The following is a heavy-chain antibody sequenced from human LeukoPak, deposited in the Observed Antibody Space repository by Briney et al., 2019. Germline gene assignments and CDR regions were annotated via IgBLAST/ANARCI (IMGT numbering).Heavy chain of an antibody. CDR3: AKDLITFGGVIVMEDAFDI. V-gene: IGHV3-23*01. J-gene: IGHJ3*02. CDR2: ISGSGGST. D-gene: IGHD3-16*02. Sequence: GGSLRLSCAASGFTFSSYAMSWVRQAPGKGLEWVSAISGSGGSTYYADSVKGRFTISRDNSKNTLYLQMNSLRAEDTAVYYCAKDLITFGGVIVMEDAFDIWGQGTMVIVSS. CDR1: GFTFSSYA.